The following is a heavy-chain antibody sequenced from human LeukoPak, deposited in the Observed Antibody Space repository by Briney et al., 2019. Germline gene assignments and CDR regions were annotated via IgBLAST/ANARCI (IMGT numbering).Heavy chain of an antibody. CDR1: GYTFTSYY. Sequence: ASVKVSCKASGYTFTSYYMHWVRQAPGQGLEWMGWINPNSGGTNYTQKFQGRVTMTRDTSISTAYMELSRLRSDDTAVYYCARDKAMVSYYFDYWGQGTLVTVSS. J-gene: IGHJ4*02. CDR2: INPNSGGT. V-gene: IGHV1-2*02. D-gene: IGHD5-18*01. CDR3: ARDKAMVSYYFDY.